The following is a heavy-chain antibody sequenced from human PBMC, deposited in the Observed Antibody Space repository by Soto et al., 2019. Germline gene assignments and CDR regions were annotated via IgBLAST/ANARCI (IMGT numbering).Heavy chain of an antibody. J-gene: IGHJ5*02. D-gene: IGHD6-19*01. V-gene: IGHV4-31*03. CDR2: FYSSGSI. CDR1: GYSITAGGYY. CDR3: ARMYSSGSGWFHP. Sequence: SETLSLTCFVSGYSITAGGYYWSWIRHHPGKGLEWIGSFYSSGSIIYNPSLRSRVSISGDTSSNQFSMSLTSVTAADTARCYCARMYSSGSGWFHPXGQGTVVTVS.